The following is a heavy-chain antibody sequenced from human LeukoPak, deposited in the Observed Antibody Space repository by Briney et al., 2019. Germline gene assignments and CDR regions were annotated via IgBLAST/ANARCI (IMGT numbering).Heavy chain of an antibody. CDR3: AKDGGYCSTTSCHYYYYMDV. J-gene: IGHJ6*03. CDR2: IRYGGSNK. V-gene: IGHV3-30*02. Sequence: GSLRLSFAASGFTFSTYAMSWVRPPPGKGLGWVDFIRYGGSNKYYADSVKGRFTISRDNSKNTLYLQMDSLRAEDTAVYYCAKDGGYCSTTSCHYYYYMDVWGRGTTVTVSS. D-gene: IGHD2-2*03. CDR1: GFTFSTYA.